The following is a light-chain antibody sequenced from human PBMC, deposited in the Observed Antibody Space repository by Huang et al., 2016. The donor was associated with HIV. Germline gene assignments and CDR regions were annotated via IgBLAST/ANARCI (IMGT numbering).Light chain of an antibody. V-gene: IGKV3-11*01. CDR3: QQHSSGVT. J-gene: IGKJ4*01. CDR1: QSVGNY. Sequence: IVLTQSPATLSWYPGERVTLSCRASQSVGNYIAWYQQHPGQSPRLLIYDTSNRAADTPVRFSGSGSGTDFALTISNLESEDFALYYCQQHSSGVTCGGGTKVQVK. CDR2: DTS.